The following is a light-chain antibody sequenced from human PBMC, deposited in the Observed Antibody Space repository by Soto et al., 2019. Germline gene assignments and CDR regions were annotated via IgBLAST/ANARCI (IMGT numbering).Light chain of an antibody. CDR1: SSDVGSYNL. Sequence: QSALTQPASVSGSPGQSITISCTGTSSDVGSYNLVSWYQQHPGKAPKLMIYEVSKRPSGVSNRFSGSKSGNTASLTISGLQAEDDADYYCCSYAGSSTFGVFGGGTQLTVL. CDR3: CSYAGSSTFGV. V-gene: IGLV2-23*02. CDR2: EVS. J-gene: IGLJ2*01.